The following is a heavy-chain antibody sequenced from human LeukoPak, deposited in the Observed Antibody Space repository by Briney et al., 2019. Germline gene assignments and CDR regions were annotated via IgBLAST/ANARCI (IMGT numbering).Heavy chain of an antibody. V-gene: IGHV3-23*01. Sequence: PGRSLRLSCAASGFTFSSYAMSWVRQAPGKGLEWVSAIRGSGGSKYYADSVKGRFTISRDNSKNTLYLQMNSLRAEDTAVYYCAKERNYADSGDYHFWSEGTLVTVSS. CDR2: IRGSGGSK. J-gene: IGHJ4*02. CDR3: AKERNYADSGDYHF. D-gene: IGHD3-22*01. CDR1: GFTFSSYA.